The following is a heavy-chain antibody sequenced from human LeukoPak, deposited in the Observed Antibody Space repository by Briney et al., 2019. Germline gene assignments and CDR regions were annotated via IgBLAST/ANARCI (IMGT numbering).Heavy chain of an antibody. CDR1: GFTFSSYE. CDR2: ISSSGSTI. CDR3: ARDQFRSSFDY. J-gene: IGHJ4*02. D-gene: IGHD5-24*01. Sequence: GGSLRLSCAASGFTFSSYEMNWVRQAPGKGLEWVSYISSSGSTIYYADSVKGRFTISRDNAKNSLYLQMNSLRAEDTAVYYCARDQFRSSFDYWGQGTLVTVSS. V-gene: IGHV3-48*03.